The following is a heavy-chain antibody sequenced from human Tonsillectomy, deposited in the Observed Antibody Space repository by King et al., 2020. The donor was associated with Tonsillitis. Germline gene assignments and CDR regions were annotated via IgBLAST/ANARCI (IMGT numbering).Heavy chain of an antibody. J-gene: IGHJ4*02. CDR3: ARGGGYYDILTSYYIDSFDY. Sequence: QLQESGPGLVKPSETLSLTCTVSGGSISSSSYYWGGIRQPPGKGLEWIGRIYYGGSTYYNPSLKSRVTISVDTSKNQFSLKLSSVTAADTAVYYCARGGGYYDILTSYYIDSFDYWGQGTLVTVSS. V-gene: IGHV4-39*01. CDR1: GGSISSSSYY. CDR2: IYYGGST. D-gene: IGHD3-9*01.